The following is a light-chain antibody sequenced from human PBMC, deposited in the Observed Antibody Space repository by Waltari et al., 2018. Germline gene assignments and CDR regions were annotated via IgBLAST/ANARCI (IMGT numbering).Light chain of an antibody. CDR3: SSYTSSSTLV. J-gene: IGLJ2*01. V-gene: IGLV2-14*01. Sequence: QSALTQPAPGSGSPGQSITISCTGTSSDVGGYNYFPWYQQHPGKAPKLMIYDVSNRPSGVSNRFSGSKSGNTASLTISGLQAEDEADYYCSSYTSSSTLVFGGGIKLTVL. CDR2: DVS. CDR1: SSDVGGYNY.